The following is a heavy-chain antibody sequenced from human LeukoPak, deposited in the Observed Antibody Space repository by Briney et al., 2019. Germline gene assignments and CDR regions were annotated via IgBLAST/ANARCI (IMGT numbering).Heavy chain of an antibody. Sequence: GASVTVSCKASGGTFSSYAISWVRQAPGQGLEWMGGIIPIFGTANYAQKFQGRVTITADESTSTAYMELSSLRSEDTAVYYCARYSSSWYLDYYYGMDVWGQGTTVTVSS. CDR3: ARYSSSWYLDYYYGMDV. CDR2: IIPIFGTA. D-gene: IGHD6-13*01. V-gene: IGHV1-69*13. CDR1: GGTFSSYA. J-gene: IGHJ6*02.